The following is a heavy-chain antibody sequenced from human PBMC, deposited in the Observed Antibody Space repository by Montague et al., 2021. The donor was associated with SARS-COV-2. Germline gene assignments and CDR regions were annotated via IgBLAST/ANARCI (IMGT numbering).Heavy chain of an antibody. CDR1: GFTFSRYS. D-gene: IGHD6-19*01. V-gene: IGHV3-21*01. Sequence: SLRLSCAASGFTFSRYSMNLFRQAPGKGPEWVSSISSSSSYIYYSDSVKGRFTISRDNAKNSLYLQMNSLRAEDTAVYYCARVRYSSMDYFDYWGQGTLVTVSS. J-gene: IGHJ4*02. CDR2: ISSSSSYI. CDR3: ARVRYSSMDYFDY.